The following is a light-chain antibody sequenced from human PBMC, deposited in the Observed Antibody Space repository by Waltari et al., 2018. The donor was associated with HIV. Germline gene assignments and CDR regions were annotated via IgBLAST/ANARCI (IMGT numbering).Light chain of an antibody. CDR3: QQYNSHSRT. CDR2: EAS. Sequence: DIQMTQSPSTVSASLGDTVTVNSRASQDIGKMLPWEQQKAGKAPELLIYEASTLEVRVPSIFSGGGSGTEFTLTISRLLSDDFATYYCQQYNSHSRTFGQGTKVEIK. V-gene: IGKV1-5*01. J-gene: IGKJ1*01. CDR1: QDIGKM.